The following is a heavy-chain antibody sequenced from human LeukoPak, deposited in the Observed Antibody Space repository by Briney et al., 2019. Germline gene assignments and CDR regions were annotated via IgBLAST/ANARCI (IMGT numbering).Heavy chain of an antibody. CDR3: ARDPGGYDSSGYYYEENYFDY. CDR1: GGSISSYY. D-gene: IGHD3-22*01. V-gene: IGHV4-4*07. J-gene: IGHJ4*02. Sequence: SETLSLTCTVSGGSISSYYWSWIRQPPGKGLEWIGRIYTSGSTNYNPSLKSRVTMSVDTSKNQFSLKLSSVTAADTAVYYCARDPGGYDSSGYYYEENYFDYWGQGTLVTVSS. CDR2: IYTSGST.